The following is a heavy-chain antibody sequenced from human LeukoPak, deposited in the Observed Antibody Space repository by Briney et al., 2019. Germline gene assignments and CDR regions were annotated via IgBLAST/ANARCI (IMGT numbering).Heavy chain of an antibody. CDR2: ISYDGSSK. J-gene: IGHJ4*02. Sequence: GGSLRLSCAASGFTFSSYAMHWVRQAPGKGLEWVAVISYDGSSKYYADSVKGRFTISRDNSKNTLYLQMNSLRAEDTAVYYCATNPLYYDILTGTIFDYWGQGTLVTVSS. CDR3: ATNPLYYDILTGTIFDY. V-gene: IGHV3-30*04. D-gene: IGHD3-9*01. CDR1: GFTFSSYA.